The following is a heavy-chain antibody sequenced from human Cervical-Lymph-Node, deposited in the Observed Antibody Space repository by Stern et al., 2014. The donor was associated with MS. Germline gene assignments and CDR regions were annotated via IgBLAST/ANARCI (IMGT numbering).Heavy chain of an antibody. CDR3: ARVRRRHYFDH. J-gene: IGHJ4*02. CDR1: GFSFSDYY. Sequence: VQLVQSGGDLVKPTGSLRLSCAASGFSFSDYYMSWIRQAPGKGLEWLSYISGSCGIIYYADSVKGRFTISRDNAKNSLYLQMNSLRVDDTAVYFCARVRRRHYFDHWGQGTLVTVSS. V-gene: IGHV3-11*01. CDR2: ISGSCGII.